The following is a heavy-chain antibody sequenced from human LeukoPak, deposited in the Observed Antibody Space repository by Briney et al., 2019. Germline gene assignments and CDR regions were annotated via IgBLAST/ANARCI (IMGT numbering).Heavy chain of an antibody. D-gene: IGHD3-10*01. Sequence: PGRSLRLSCAASGFTFDDYAMHWVRQAPRKGLEWVSGISCNSASIGYADSVKGRFTISRDNAKNSLYLQMNSLRAEDTALYYCAKDNDRSGSYYGGQNWFDPWGQGTLVTVSS. CDR3: AKDNDRSGSYYGGQNWFDP. CDR1: GFTFDDYA. J-gene: IGHJ5*02. V-gene: IGHV3-9*01. CDR2: ISCNSASI.